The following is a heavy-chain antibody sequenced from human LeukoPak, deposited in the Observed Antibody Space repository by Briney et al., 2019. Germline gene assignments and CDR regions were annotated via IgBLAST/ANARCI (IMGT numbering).Heavy chain of an antibody. D-gene: IGHD1-14*01. V-gene: IGHV3-21*06. CDR1: GLTFSTSG. J-gene: IGHJ4*02. CDR3: ATETNGRHYDY. CDR2: IGPTGSEI. Sequence: GGSLRLSCTASGLTFSTSGFNWVREAPGKGLEWVASIGPTGSEIYYTDSIKGRFTISRDNADNVLYVQMNSVRCEDKFVYYCATETNGRHYDYWGEGTLLTVSS.